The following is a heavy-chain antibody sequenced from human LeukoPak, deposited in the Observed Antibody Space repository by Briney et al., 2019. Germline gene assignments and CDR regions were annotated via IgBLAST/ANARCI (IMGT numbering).Heavy chain of an antibody. CDR2: IDDSGSI. Sequence: SETLSRTCTVSGVSVCCFHWSWIRQAPGLGLECSADIDDSGSIHSNTSLKSRAMISMDTSKTQYSLKLSPVTAADTAVSYCARVSSSSGHFDYWGQGTLVTVSS. J-gene: IGHJ4*02. D-gene: IGHD6-6*01. CDR1: GVSVCCFH. CDR3: ARVSSSSGHFDY. V-gene: IGHV4-59*08.